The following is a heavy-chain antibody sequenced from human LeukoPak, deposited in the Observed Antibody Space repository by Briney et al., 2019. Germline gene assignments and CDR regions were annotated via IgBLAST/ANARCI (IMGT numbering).Heavy chain of an antibody. D-gene: IGHD5-18*01. Sequence: PSETLSLTCTVSGVSISSGSYYWRWIRQPAGKGLEWIGRIYTSGSTNYNPSLKSRVTISVDTSKNQFSLKLSSVTAADTAVYYCAREGLYSYQDYWGQGTLVTVSS. CDR2: IYTSGST. J-gene: IGHJ4*02. CDR3: AREGLYSYQDY. V-gene: IGHV4-61*02. CDR1: GVSISSGSYY.